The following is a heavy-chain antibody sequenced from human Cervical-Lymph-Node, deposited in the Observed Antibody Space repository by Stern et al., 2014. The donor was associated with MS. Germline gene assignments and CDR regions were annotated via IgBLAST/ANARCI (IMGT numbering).Heavy chain of an antibody. Sequence: MQLVESGAEVKKPGSSVKVSCQTSGGTFSSHAINWVRQAPGQGLEWMGGVIPIFGTVDYAQKFQGRLTITADESTNTAYMELSSLRSEDTAVYYCARDQIPYYYYDMDVWGQGTTVTVSS. J-gene: IGHJ6*02. CDR1: GGTFSSHA. D-gene: IGHD2-2*02. CDR3: ARDQIPYYYYDMDV. CDR2: VIPIFGTV. V-gene: IGHV1-69*01.